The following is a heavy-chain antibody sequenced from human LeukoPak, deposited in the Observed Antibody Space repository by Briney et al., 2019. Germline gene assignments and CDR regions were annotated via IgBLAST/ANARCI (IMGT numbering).Heavy chain of an antibody. CDR2: IYTSGST. D-gene: IGHD2-15*01. CDR1: GGSISSYY. J-gene: IGHJ4*02. CDR3: ARVGKASGNFDC. V-gene: IGHV4-4*07. Sequence: SETLSLTCTVSGGSISSYYWSWIRQPAGKGLEWIGRIYTSGSTNYNPSPKSRVTMSVDTSKTQFSLKLSSVTAAVTAVYYCARVGKASGNFDCWGQRTLVTVSS.